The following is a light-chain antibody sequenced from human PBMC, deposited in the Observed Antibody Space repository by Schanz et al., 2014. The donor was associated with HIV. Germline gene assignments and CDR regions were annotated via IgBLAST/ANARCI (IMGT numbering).Light chain of an antibody. V-gene: IGLV2-14*03. J-gene: IGLJ2*01. Sequence: QSALTQPASVSGSPGQSITISCTGTSSDIGGYKYVSWYQHHPGKAPKLLIFDVDNRPSGVSHRFSAYKSGNTASLTVSGLRAEHEADYYCSSYAGSNNFVIFGGGTKLTVL. CDR1: SSDIGGYKY. CDR2: DVD. CDR3: SSYAGSNNFVI.